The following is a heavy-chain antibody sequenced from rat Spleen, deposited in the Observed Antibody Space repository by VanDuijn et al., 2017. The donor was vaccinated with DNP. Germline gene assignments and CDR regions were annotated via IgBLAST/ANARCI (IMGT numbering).Heavy chain of an antibody. D-gene: IGHD1-2*01. CDR2: ITTGGGHT. CDR3: ARHRAIAAIWDY. J-gene: IGHJ2*01. V-gene: IGHV5S13*01. CDR1: GFTFSNYG. Sequence: EVQLVESGGGLVQPGRSLKLSCAASGFTFSNYGMAWVRQAPTKGLEWVASITTGGGHTYYRDSVKGRLTSSRDNAKNTQYLQMDSLRSEDTATYYCARHRAIAAIWDYWGQGVMVTVSS.